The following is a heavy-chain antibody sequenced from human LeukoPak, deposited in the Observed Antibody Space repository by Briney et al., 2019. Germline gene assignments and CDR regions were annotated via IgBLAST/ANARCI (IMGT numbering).Heavy chain of an antibody. CDR2: ISDDGGNT. Sequence: TGGSLRLSCDASGFIFSAYGMHWVRQAPGKGLEWVALISDDGGNTYYADSVKGRFTISRDNSDSTLYLQVNSLRAEDTAMYYCAKALTRGSQYSYSYVIDDWGQGTLVTVSS. CDR1: GFIFSAYG. J-gene: IGHJ4*02. D-gene: IGHD5-18*01. V-gene: IGHV3-30*18. CDR3: AKALTRGSQYSYSYVIDD.